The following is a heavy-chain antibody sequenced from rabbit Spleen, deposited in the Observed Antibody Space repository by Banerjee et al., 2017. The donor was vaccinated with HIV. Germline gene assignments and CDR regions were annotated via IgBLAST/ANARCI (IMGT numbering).Heavy chain of an antibody. Sequence: QEHLVESGGGLVKPGGTLTLTCTASGFSFSSNWICWVRQAPGKGLEWIACIDTNDGDTDYANWPKGRFTISKTSSTTVTLQMTSLTAADTATYFCARNYVNAFDPWGPGTLVTVS. CDR1: GFSFSSNW. D-gene: IGHD1-1*01. V-gene: IGHV1S45*01. CDR2: IDTNDGDT. CDR3: ARNYVNAFDP. J-gene: IGHJ2*01.